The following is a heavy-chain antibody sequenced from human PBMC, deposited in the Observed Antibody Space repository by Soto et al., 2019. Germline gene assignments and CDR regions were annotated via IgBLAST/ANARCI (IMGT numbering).Heavy chain of an antibody. V-gene: IGHV1-69*06. CDR1: GGTFSSYA. Sequence: SVKVSCKASGGTFSSYAISWVRQAPGQGLEWMGGIIPIFGTANYAQKFQGRVTITADTSTSTAYMELSSLRSEDTAVYYCARDEYEILMPYDILTGSQNWFDPWGQGTLVTVSS. CDR3: ARDEYEILMPYDILTGSQNWFDP. D-gene: IGHD3-9*01. CDR2: IIPIFGTA. J-gene: IGHJ5*02.